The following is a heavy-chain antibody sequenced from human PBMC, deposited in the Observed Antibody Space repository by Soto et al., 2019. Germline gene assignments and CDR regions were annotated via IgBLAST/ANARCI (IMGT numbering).Heavy chain of an antibody. J-gene: IGHJ6*02. V-gene: IGHV1-46*01. Sequence: ASVKVSCKASGYTFTSYYMHWVRQAPGQGLEWMGIINPSGGSTSYAQKFQGRVTMTRDTSTSTVYMELSSLRSEDTAVYYCAGDRTDYGYYGDGYYYYYGMDVWGQGTTDTVSS. CDR3: AGDRTDYGYYGDGYYYYYGMDV. CDR2: INPSGGST. D-gene: IGHD4-17*01. CDR1: GYTFTSYY.